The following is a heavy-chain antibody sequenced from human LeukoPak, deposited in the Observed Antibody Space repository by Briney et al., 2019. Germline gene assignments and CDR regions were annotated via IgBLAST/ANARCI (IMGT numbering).Heavy chain of an antibody. D-gene: IGHD3-22*01. CDR2: IYSGGST. J-gene: IGHJ6*02. CDR1: GFTVSSNY. V-gene: IGHV3-53*01. Sequence: PGGSLRLSCAASGFTVSSNYMSWVRQAPGKGLEWVSVIYSGGSTYDADSVKGRFTISRDNSKNTLYLQMNSLRAEDTAVYYCARGGPPDSSGYWDLNYYYYYGMDVWGQGTTVTVSS. CDR3: ARGGPPDSSGYWDLNYYYYYGMDV.